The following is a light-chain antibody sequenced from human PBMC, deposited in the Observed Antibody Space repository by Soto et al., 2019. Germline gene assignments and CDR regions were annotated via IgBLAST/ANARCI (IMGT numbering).Light chain of an antibody. Sequence: EIVLTQSPGTLSLAPGERATLSCMASQSVSSNYLAWYQQKPGQSPRLLIYGTSSRVTGIPDRFSGSGSGPDSTLTISRLAPEDFAVYYCQQYGSKPPITFGQGTRLEIK. V-gene: IGKV3-20*01. CDR2: GTS. CDR1: QSVSSNY. J-gene: IGKJ5*01. CDR3: QQYGSKPPIT.